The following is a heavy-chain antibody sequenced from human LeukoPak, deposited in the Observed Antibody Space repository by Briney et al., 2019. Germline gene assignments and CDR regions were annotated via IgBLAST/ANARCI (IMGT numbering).Heavy chain of an antibody. V-gene: IGHV3-7*01. Sequence: GGSLRLSCAASGFIFNTYWMSWVRQAPGKGLEWVANIKEDGARAYYVESMKGRFTISRDNAKNLLYLQVDSLRAEDTAVYYCARDTKAGYFDLWGQGSLVTVSS. CDR2: IKEDGARA. J-gene: IGHJ4*02. CDR1: GFIFNTYW. CDR3: ARDTKAGYFDL.